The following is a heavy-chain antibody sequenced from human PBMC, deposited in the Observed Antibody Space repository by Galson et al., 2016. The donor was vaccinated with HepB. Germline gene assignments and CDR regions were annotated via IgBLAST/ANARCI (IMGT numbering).Heavy chain of an antibody. CDR2: IKSKSDDGTA. J-gene: IGHJ4*02. V-gene: IGHV3-15*01. CDR1: GFSLTNVW. CDR3: TTSGAAAAL. Sequence: SLRLSCAASGFSLTNVWMSWVRQAPGKGLEWVGRIKSKSDDGTADYAAPVKGRFIISRDDSKDTLYLEMNSLKNEDTAVYYCTTSGAAAALWGQGTLVTISP. D-gene: IGHD6-13*01.